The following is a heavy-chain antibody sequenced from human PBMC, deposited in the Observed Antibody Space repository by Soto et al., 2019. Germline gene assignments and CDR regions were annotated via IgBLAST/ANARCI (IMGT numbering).Heavy chain of an antibody. CDR1: GGSISSGGYY. Sequence: SETLSLTCTVSGGSISSGGYYWSWIRQHPGKGLEWIGYIYYSGSTYYNPSLKSRVTISVDTSKNQLSLKLSSVTAADTAVYYCARVRLWNPAPKSIDCSSTSCYAERDDYWGQGTLVTVSS. V-gene: IGHV4-31*03. CDR3: ARVRLWNPAPKSIDCSSTSCYAERDDY. CDR2: IYYSGST. D-gene: IGHD2-2*01. J-gene: IGHJ4*02.